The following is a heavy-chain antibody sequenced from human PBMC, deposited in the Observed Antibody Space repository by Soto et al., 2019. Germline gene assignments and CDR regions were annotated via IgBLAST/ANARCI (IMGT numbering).Heavy chain of an antibody. CDR1: GGSIGGQY. CDR3: GRDVGIPHDTGYYDSWSGKNNWFDP. Sequence: SEALSLTCPVSGGSIGGQYWSWIPQPPGKGLQYIGYISYIGSTNYSPSLKSRVTISVDTCNTQFSLRLSSVTAADTAANYCGRDVGIPHDTGYYDSWSGKNNWFDPWGQGILVTVSS. J-gene: IGHJ5*02. V-gene: IGHV4-59*11. CDR2: ISYIGST. D-gene: IGHD3-3*01.